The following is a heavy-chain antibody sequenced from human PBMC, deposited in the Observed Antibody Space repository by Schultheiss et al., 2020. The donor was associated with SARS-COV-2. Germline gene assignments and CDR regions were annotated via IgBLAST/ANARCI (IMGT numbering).Heavy chain of an antibody. CDR3: AKAPSAIVVVPAAILGYYMDV. Sequence: GGSLRLSCEASGFIFNNSSMNWVRQVPGKGPEWVSSISSSSAYIYYATSVKGRFSISRDNSKNTLYLQMNSLRAEDTAVYYCAKAPSAIVVVPAAILGYYMDVWGKGTTVTVSS. V-gene: IGHV3-21*01. J-gene: IGHJ6*03. D-gene: IGHD2-2*01. CDR2: ISSSSAYI. CDR1: GFIFNNSS.